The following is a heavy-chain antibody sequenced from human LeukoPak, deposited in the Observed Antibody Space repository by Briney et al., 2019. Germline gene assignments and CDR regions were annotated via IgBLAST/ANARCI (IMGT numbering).Heavy chain of an antibody. CDR1: GFTFSSYW. D-gene: IGHD3-10*01. V-gene: IGHV3-74*01. CDR3: AREGARFDDAFDI. Sequence: TGGSLRLSCAASGFTFSSYWMHWVRQAPGKGLVWVPRINSDGSSTSYADSVKGRFTISRDNAKNTLYLQMNSLRAEDTAVYYCAREGARFDDAFDIWGQGTMVTVSS. J-gene: IGHJ3*02. CDR2: INSDGSST.